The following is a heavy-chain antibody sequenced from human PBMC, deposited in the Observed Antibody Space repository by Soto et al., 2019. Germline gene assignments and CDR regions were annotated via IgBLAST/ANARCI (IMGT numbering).Heavy chain of an antibody. J-gene: IGHJ4*02. CDR1: GGSISSSNW. CDR3: ASHSGSYVNN. CDR2: IYHSGSS. Sequence: QVQLRESGPGQVKPSGTLSLTCAVSGGSISSSNWWSWVRQSPGKGLEYIGEIYHSGSSDYNPSLESRVSMSVDKSKNQFSLRLESLIAADTAVYYCASHSGSYVNNWGQGSLVTVSS. V-gene: IGHV4-4*02. D-gene: IGHD1-26*01.